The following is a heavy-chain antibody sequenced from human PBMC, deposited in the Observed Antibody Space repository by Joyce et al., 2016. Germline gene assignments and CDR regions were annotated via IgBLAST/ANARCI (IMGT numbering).Heavy chain of an antibody. CDR2: FIPMFATA. V-gene: IGHV1-69*01. Sequence: QVQLVQSGAEVKKPGSSVKVSCRTSGGTFINHTINWVRQAPGQGLQWMGEFIPMFATATYAPNFQGRVTITADESTSTAYMELSSLRSEDTAIYFCARETGYNSSSGVSCWGQGTLVTVSS. CDR1: GGTFINHT. J-gene: IGHJ4*02. CDR3: ARETGYNSSSGVSC. D-gene: IGHD5-24*01.